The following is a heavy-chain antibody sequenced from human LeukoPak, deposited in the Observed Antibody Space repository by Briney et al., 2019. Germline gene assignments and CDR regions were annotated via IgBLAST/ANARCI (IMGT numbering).Heavy chain of an antibody. CDR1: GGSFSGYY. J-gene: IGHJ5*02. CDR2: INHSGST. CDR3: ARSGRYCSSTSCYSWFDP. Sequence: SETLSLTCAVYGGSFSGYYWSWIHQPPGKGLEWIGEINHSGSTNYNPSLKSRVTISVDTSKNQFSLKLSSVTAADTAVYYCARSGRYCSSTSCYSWFDPWGQGTLVTVSS. D-gene: IGHD2-2*01. V-gene: IGHV4-34*01.